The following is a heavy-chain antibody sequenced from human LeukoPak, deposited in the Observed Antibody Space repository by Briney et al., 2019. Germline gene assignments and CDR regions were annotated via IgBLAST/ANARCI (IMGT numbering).Heavy chain of an antibody. V-gene: IGHV3-30-3*01. CDR2: ISYDGSNK. CDR3: ARGQGIGYYYDSSGIGYFDY. CDR1: GFTFCSYA. J-gene: IGHJ4*02. D-gene: IGHD3-22*01. Sequence: GRSLRLSCAASGFTFCSYAMHWGRQAPGKGLGWVAVISYDGSNKYYADSVKDRFTIYRDNSKNTLSLQMYSLRAEDTAVYYCARGQGIGYYYDSSGIGYFDYWGQGTLVTVSS.